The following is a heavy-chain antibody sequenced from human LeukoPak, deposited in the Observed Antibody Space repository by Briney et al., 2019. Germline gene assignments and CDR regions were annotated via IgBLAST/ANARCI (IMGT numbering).Heavy chain of an antibody. J-gene: IGHJ4*02. D-gene: IGHD3-10*01. V-gene: IGHV4-34*01. CDR3: ARGYSEYYYDWGGGLFDS. CDR1: GGSFSGYY. CDR2: INHSGST. Sequence: KPSETLSLTCAVYGGSFSGYYWSWIRQPPGKGLEWIGEINHSGSTNYNPSLKSRVTISVDTSKNQFSLKLSSVTAADTAVYYCARGYSEYYYDWGGGLFDSWGQGTLVIVSS.